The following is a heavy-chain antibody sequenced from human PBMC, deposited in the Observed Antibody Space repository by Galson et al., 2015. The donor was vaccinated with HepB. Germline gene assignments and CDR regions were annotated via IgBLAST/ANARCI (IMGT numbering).Heavy chain of an antibody. CDR1: GFTFSSYS. J-gene: IGHJ6*03. CDR3: AANYYGSGSWPYYYYYMDV. CDR2: ISSSSSYI. Sequence: LRLSCAASGFTFSSYSMNWVRQAPGKGLEWVSSISSSSSYIYYADSVKGRFTISRDNAKNSLYLQMNSLRAEDTAVYYCAANYYGSGSWPYYYYYMDVWGKGTTVTVSS. V-gene: IGHV3-21*01. D-gene: IGHD3-10*01.